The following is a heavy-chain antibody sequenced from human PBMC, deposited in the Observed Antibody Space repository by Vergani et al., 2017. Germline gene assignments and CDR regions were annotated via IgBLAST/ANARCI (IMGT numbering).Heavy chain of an antibody. J-gene: IGHJ4*02. CDR2: ISYDGSNK. CDR3: ARVFGVPAAMIGYYFDY. Sequence: QVQLVESGGGVVQPGRSLRLSCAASGFTFSSYAMNWVRQAPGKGLEWVAVISYDGSNKYYADSVKGRFTIYRDNAKNSLYLQMNSLRAEDTAVYYCARVFGVPAAMIGYYFDYWGQGTLVTVSS. CDR1: GFTFSSYA. D-gene: IGHD2-2*01. V-gene: IGHV3-30*07.